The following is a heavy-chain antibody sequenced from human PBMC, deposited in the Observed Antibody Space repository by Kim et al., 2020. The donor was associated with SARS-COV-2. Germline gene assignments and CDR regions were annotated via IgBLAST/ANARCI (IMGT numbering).Heavy chain of an antibody. CDR2: ISSSSSYI. CDR3: ASESHPPVDQWWLDGYFDY. CDR1: GFTFITYS. Sequence: GGSLRLSCAASGFTFITYSMNWVRQAPGKGLEWVSSISSSSSYIYYADSVKGRFTISRDNAKNSLYLQMNSLRAEDTAVYYCASESHPPVDQWWLDGYFDYWGQGTLVTVSS. V-gene: IGHV3-21*01. D-gene: IGHD2-15*01. J-gene: IGHJ4*02.